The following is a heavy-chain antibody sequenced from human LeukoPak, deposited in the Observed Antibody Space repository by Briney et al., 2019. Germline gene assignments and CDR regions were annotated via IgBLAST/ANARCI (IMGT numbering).Heavy chain of an antibody. J-gene: IGHJ4*02. CDR3: AKERNLEIAVAGTIFDY. CDR2: ISYDGSNK. Sequence: GGSLRLSCAASGFTFSSYGMHWVRQAPGKGLEWVAVISYDGSNKYYADSVKGRFTISRDNSKNTLYLQMNSLRAEDTAVYYCAKERNLEIAVAGTIFDYWGQGTLVTVSS. D-gene: IGHD6-19*01. CDR1: GFTFSSYG. V-gene: IGHV3-30*18.